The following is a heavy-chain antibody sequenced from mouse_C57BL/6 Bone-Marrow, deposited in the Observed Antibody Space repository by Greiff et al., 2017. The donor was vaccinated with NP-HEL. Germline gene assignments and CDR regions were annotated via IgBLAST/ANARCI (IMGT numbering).Heavy chain of an antibody. J-gene: IGHJ3*01. CDR3: TSVYYSNIWFAY. V-gene: IGHV5-9-1*02. CDR2: ISSGGDYI. Sequence: EVKLMESGEGLVKPGGSLKLSCAASGFTFSSYAMSWVRQTPEKRLEWVAYISSGGDYIYYAATVKGRFTISRDNARNTLYLQMSSLKSEDTAMYYCTSVYYSNIWFAYWGQGTLVTVSA. CDR1: GFTFSSYA. D-gene: IGHD2-5*01.